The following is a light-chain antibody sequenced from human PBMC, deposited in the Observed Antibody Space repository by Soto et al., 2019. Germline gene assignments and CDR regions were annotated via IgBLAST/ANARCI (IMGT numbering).Light chain of an antibody. J-gene: IGKJ2*01. CDR1: QSVSSF. Sequence: EIVLTQSPVTLSLSPGERATLSCRASQSVSSFLAWYQHKPGQPPRLLIYDVSNRAAGIPARFSGSGSGTDFTLTIISLEPEDFAVYYCQQRTDWPPVYTFGQGTKLEIK. V-gene: IGKV3-11*01. CDR2: DVS. CDR3: QQRTDWPPVYT.